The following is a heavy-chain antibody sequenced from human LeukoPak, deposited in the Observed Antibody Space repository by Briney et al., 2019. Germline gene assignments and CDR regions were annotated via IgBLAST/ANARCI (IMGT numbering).Heavy chain of an antibody. CDR3: AKDRSIASAGAAQRFDY. CDR1: GFTFSSYV. D-gene: IGHD6-13*01. Sequence: GGSLRLSCAASGFTFSSYVMSWVRQAPGGGVEWVSAISSSGGSTYYADSVKGRFTISTDNSKNTLFLQMNSLRAEDTAVYYCAKDRSIASAGAAQRFDYWGQGTLVTVSS. CDR2: ISSSGGST. J-gene: IGHJ4*02. V-gene: IGHV3-23*01.